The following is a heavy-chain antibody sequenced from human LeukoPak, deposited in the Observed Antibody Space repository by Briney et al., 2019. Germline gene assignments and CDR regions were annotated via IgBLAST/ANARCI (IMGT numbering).Heavy chain of an antibody. J-gene: IGHJ4*02. D-gene: IGHD3-10*01. CDR1: GGSFSVYY. Sequence: SETLSLTCAVYGGSFSVYYWSWIRQPPGKGLEWIGEINHSGSTNYNPSLKSRVTLSVDTSKNQFSLKLSSVTAADTAVYYCARGLLITMVRGVISGLDYWGQGTLVTVSS. V-gene: IGHV4-34*01. CDR2: INHSGST. CDR3: ARGLLITMVRGVISGLDY.